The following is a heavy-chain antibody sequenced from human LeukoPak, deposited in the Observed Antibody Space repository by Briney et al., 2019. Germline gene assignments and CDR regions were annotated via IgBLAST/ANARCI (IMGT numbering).Heavy chain of an antibody. J-gene: IGHJ5*02. CDR1: GGSISTYS. Sequence: SETLFLTCTVSGGSISTYSWNWIRQPPGRGLEWIGYVNNHGGTYNNPSLKSRVTVSLDMSKNQFSLKLSSATAADTAVYYCARDAGGTWFDPWGQGILVTVSS. CDR2: VNNHGGT. CDR3: ARDAGGTWFDP. V-gene: IGHV4-59*01.